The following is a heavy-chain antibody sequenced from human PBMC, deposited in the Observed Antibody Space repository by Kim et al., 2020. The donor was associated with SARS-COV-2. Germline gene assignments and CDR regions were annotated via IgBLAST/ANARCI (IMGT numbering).Heavy chain of an antibody. D-gene: IGHD3-10*01. CDR2: IFYSGST. J-gene: IGHJ5*02. CDR1: GGSISSGYYY. CDR3: ERDYKDDSGSITGGFYR. V-gene: IGHV4-31*03. Sequence: SETLSLTCTGSGGSISSGYYYLTWLRQHPGKGLEWIVYIFYSGSTYSNPSLKSRVTISVHKSKNQFSLELRSVTAAATAVYYCERDYKDDSGSITGGFYRWGQGTLVTVSA.